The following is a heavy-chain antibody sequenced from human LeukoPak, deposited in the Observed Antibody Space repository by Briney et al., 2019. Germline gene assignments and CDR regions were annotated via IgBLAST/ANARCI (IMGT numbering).Heavy chain of an antibody. V-gene: IGHV4-34*01. CDR3: ARGAVIVVVSYFDY. CDR1: GGSFSGYY. D-gene: IGHD3-22*01. J-gene: IGHJ4*02. CDR2: INHSGST. Sequence: NPSETLSLTCAVYGGSFSGYYWSWIRQPPGKGLGWIGEINHSGSTNYNPSLKSRVTISVDTSKNQFSLKLSSVTAADTAVYYCARGAVIVVVSYFDYWGQGTLVTVSS.